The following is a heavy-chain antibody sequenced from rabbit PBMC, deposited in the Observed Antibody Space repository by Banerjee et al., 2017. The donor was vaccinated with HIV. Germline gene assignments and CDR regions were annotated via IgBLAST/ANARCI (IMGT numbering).Heavy chain of an antibody. CDR3: ARDYAGYAGYGYALLDL. Sequence: QSLEESGGGLVQPEGSLALTCTASGFSISSSYYMCWVRQAPGKGLEWIACIYAGSSGSTYYASWAKGRFTISKTSSTTVTLQMTSLTAADTATYFCARDYAGYAGYGYALLDLWGPGTLVTV. D-gene: IGHD6-1*01. CDR1: GFSISSSYY. J-gene: IGHJ3*01. V-gene: IGHV1S40*01. CDR2: IYAGSSGST.